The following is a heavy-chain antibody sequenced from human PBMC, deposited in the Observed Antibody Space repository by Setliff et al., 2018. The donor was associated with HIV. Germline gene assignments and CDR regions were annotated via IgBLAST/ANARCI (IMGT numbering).Heavy chain of an antibody. CDR2: IYTSGST. J-gene: IGHJ2*01. CDR3: ARDRGDRDRDYWYFDL. CDR1: GGSISSYY. V-gene: IGHV4-4*07. D-gene: IGHD3-16*02. Sequence: SETPSLTCTVSGGSISSYYWSWIRQPAGKGLEWIGRIYTSGSTNYNPSLKSRVTMSVDTSKNQFSLKLSSVTAADTAVYYCARDRGDRDRDYWYFDLWGRGTLVTVSS.